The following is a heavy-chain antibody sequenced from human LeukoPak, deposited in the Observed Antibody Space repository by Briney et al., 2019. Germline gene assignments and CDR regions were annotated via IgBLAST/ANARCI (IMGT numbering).Heavy chain of an antibody. J-gene: IGHJ3*02. CDR1: GASVSNNNYY. D-gene: IGHD5-12*01. V-gene: IGHV4-39*07. CDR3: APGGYIGYGHAFDI. Sequence: NASETLSLTCTVSGASVSNNNYYWGWIRQPPGKGLEWIASIYYSGSTYYNPSLKSRVTISVDTSKNHLSLILSSVTAADTAVYYCAPGGYIGYGHAFDIWGQGTMVTVSS. CDR2: IYYSGST.